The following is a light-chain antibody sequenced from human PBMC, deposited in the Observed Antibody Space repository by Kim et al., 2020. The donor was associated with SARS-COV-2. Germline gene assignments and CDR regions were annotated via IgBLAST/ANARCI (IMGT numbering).Light chain of an antibody. J-gene: IGKJ1*01. CDR3: QQYYSTRT. CDR1: QSVLYSSNNKNY. Sequence: MATINCKSNQSVLYSSNNKNYLAWYQQKPGQPPKLLIYWASTRESGVPDRFSGSGSETDFTLTISSLQAEDVAVYYCQQYYSTRTFGQGTKVDIK. V-gene: IGKV4-1*01. CDR2: WAS.